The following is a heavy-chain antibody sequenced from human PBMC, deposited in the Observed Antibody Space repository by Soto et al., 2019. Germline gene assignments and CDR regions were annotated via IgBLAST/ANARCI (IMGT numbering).Heavy chain of an antibody. CDR3: AIAKIVAAKFFVSNG. V-gene: IGHV3-23*01. Sequence: PGESLRLSCAASGFTFSSYAMNWVRQAPGKGLEWVSHISGNGGSTYYADSVKGRFTISRDNSKNTLYLQMNSLRAEDTAVYYCAIAKIVAAKFFVSNGWGQGTRVTDS. CDR2: ISGNGGST. D-gene: IGHD2-15*01. CDR1: GFTFSSYA. J-gene: IGHJ6*01.